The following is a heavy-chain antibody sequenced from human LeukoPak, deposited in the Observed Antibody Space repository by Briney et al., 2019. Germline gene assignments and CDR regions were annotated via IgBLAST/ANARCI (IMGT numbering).Heavy chain of an antibody. Sequence: PLETLSLTCTVSGGSISSSYWGWIRQPPGKGLEWIVSVYDSGNTKYNPSLESRVTMSVDTSKNQFSLKLTSVTAADTAVYYCVARPLTALRAWFDPWGQAILVTVSS. V-gene: IGHV4-59*08. CDR2: VYDSGNT. CDR3: VARPLTALRAWFDP. J-gene: IGHJ5*02. D-gene: IGHD4/OR15-4a*01. CDR1: GGSISSSY.